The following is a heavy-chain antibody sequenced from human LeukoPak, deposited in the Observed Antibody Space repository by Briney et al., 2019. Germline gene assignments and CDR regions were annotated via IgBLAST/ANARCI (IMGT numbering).Heavy chain of an antibody. J-gene: IGHJ4*02. V-gene: IGHV3-23*01. CDR2: ISGSGTST. Sequence: GGSLRLSCAASGFTFSSYAMSWVRQAPGKGLEWVSGISGSGTSTYYADSVKGRFTISRDNSKNTLSLQMNSLRAEDTAVYYCAKGGSGFPMVQVDYWGQGTLVTVSS. CDR3: AKGGSGFPMVQVDY. D-gene: IGHD3-10*01. CDR1: GFTFSSYA.